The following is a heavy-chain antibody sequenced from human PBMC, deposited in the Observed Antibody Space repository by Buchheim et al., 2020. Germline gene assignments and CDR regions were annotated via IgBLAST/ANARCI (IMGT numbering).Heavy chain of an antibody. CDR1: GDSISSGSYY. Sequence: QVQLQESGPGLVKPSQTLSLTCTVSGDSISSGSYYWSWIRQPAGKGLEWIGRIYTSGSTNYNPSLKSRVTISVDTSKNQFSLKLSSVTAADTAVYYCARANPGLWSGYPTADYYYGMDVWGQGTT. V-gene: IGHV4-61*02. J-gene: IGHJ6*02. CDR3: ARANPGLWSGYPTADYYYGMDV. CDR2: IYTSGST. D-gene: IGHD3-3*01.